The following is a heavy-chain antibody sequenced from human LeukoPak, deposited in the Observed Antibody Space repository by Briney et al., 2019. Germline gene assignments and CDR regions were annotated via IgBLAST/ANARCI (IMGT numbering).Heavy chain of an antibody. V-gene: IGHV1-69*13. CDR1: GYTFTSYY. J-gene: IGHJ4*02. D-gene: IGHD3-10*01. Sequence: SVKVACKASGYTFTSYYMHWVRQAPGQGLEWMGGIIPIFGTENYAQKFQGRVTITADESTSTAYMELSSLRSEDTAVYYCAVGHYYGSGSYAAPFDYWGQGTLVTVSS. CDR3: AVGHYYGSGSYAAPFDY. CDR2: IIPIFGTE.